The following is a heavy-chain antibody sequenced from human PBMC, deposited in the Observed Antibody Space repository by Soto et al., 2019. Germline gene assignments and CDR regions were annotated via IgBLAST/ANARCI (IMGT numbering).Heavy chain of an antibody. CDR2: ISSSSSTI. Sequence: PGGSLRLSCAASGFTFSSYSMNWVRQAPGKGLEWVSYISSSSSTIYYADSVKGRFTISRDNAKNSLYLQMNSLRDEDTAVYYCGREGVDTAVVANYYYYGMDVWGQGTTVTVSS. V-gene: IGHV3-48*02. J-gene: IGHJ6*02. D-gene: IGHD5-18*01. CDR3: GREGVDTAVVANYYYYGMDV. CDR1: GFTFSSYS.